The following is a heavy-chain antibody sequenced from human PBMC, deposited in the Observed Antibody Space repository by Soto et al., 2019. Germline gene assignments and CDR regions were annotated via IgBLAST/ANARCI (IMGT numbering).Heavy chain of an antibody. CDR2: IWYDGGNK. CDR3: ARETSGRHDH. D-gene: IGHD5-12*01. V-gene: IGHV3-33*01. Sequence: QVQLVESGGGVVQPGWSLRLSCAASGFTFSDYAMHGVRQAPGKGLEWVTVIWYDGGNKYYADSVKGRFTVSRDNSKNTVYLQMNSLRVEDTAVYYCARETSGRHDHWGQGTLVTVSS. J-gene: IGHJ4*02. CDR1: GFTFSDYA.